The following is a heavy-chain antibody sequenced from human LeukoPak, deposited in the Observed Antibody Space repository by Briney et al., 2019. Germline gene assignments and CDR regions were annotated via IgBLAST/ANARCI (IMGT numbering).Heavy chain of an antibody. J-gene: IGHJ4*02. Sequence: GGSLRLSCAASGFTFSSYSMNWVRQAPGKGLEWVSYISSSSSTIYYADSVKGRFTVSRDNAKNSLYLQMNSLRDEDTAVYYCARDYQGRGYSGYGLKDYWGQGTLVTVSS. D-gene: IGHD5-12*01. CDR1: GFTFSSYS. V-gene: IGHV3-48*02. CDR3: ARDYQGRGYSGYGLKDY. CDR2: ISSSSSTI.